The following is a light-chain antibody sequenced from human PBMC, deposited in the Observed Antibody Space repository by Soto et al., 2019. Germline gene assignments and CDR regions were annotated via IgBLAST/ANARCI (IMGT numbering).Light chain of an antibody. J-gene: IGKJ1*01. Sequence: DIVMTQSPLSLPVTPGEPASISCRSSQSLLHSNGYNYLDWYLQKPGQSPQILIYLGSNRASGVLDRFSGSGSGTDFTLTITGVEAEDVGVYCCMQPRQTSWTFGQGTKGESK. CDR3: MQPRQTSWT. CDR2: LGS. V-gene: IGKV2-28*01. CDR1: QSLLHSNGYNY.